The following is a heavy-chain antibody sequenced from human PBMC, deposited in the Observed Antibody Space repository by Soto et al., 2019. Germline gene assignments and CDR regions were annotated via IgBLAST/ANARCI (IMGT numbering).Heavy chain of an antibody. D-gene: IGHD2-15*01. CDR2: ISPSTSHR. CDR3: SGCSGGACHRNYGMDV. CDR1: GFTFSSCT. J-gene: IGHJ6*02. Sequence: EVHLVESGGGLVKPGGSLRLSCAVSGFTFSSCTMNWVRQAPGKGLEWVSSISPSTSHRYYTDSVKGRFTISRDNAKNSLFLQMNILRAEDTAVYYCSGCSGGACHRNYGMDVWGQGTTVTVSS. V-gene: IGHV3-21*01.